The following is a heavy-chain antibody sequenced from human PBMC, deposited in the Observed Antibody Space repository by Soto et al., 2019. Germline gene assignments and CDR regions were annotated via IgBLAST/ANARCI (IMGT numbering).Heavy chain of an antibody. J-gene: IGHJ4*02. CDR1: GYTFTGYG. CDR2: ISAYNGNT. D-gene: IGHD3-22*01. Sequence: ASVKGSWKSAGYTFTGYGVSWLRQYTGQGLEWMGWISAYNGNTNYAQKLQGRVTMTIDTTTSTAYMELRSLRSDDTAVYYCARDYYDNSCYYCTFDYPAQATLVTVSS. CDR3: ARDYYDNSCYYCTFDY. V-gene: IGHV1-18*04.